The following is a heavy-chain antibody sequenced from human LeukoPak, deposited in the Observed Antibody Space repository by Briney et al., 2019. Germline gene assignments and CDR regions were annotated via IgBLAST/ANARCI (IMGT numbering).Heavy chain of an antibody. D-gene: IGHD3-22*01. V-gene: IGHV3-48*01. CDR1: GFTLSSYD. CDR2: ITSSAGDK. J-gene: IGHJ4*02. Sequence: GGSLRLSCAASGFTLSSYDMIWVRQAPGKGLEWVSYITSSAGDKHYADSVKGRFTISRDNAKNTLYLQMNSLRAEDTAVYFCAKRGVVIRVILVGFHKEAYYFDSWGQGVLVTVSS. CDR3: AKRGVVIRVILVGFHKEAYYFDS.